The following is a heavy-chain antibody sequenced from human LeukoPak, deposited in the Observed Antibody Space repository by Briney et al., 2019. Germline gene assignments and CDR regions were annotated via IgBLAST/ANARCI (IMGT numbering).Heavy chain of an antibody. CDR2: ISPASGAT. D-gene: IGHD1-1*01. V-gene: IGHV1-2*02. CDR3: LNEHGG. Sequence: EASVKVSCKASGYTFTGSYMHWVRQAPGQGFEWIGWISPASGATKYAQDFQGRVTLTTDTSITTAYMELGSLTSDDTASYYCLNEHGGWGQGTPVTVSS. J-gene: IGHJ4*02. CDR1: GYTFTGSY.